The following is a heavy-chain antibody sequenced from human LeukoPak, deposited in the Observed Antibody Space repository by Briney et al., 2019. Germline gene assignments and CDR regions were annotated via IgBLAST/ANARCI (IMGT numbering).Heavy chain of an antibody. D-gene: IGHD3-10*01. CDR1: GGSFSGYY. CDR2: INHSGST. J-gene: IGHJ6*03. V-gene: IGHV4-34*01. CDR3: ARRGSGNYYPYYSYYYMDI. Sequence: SETLSLTCAVYGGSFSGYYWSWIRQPPGKGLEWIGEINHSGSTNYKPSLKSRVTISVDTSKNQFSLKLSSVTAADTAVYYCARRGSGNYYPYYSYYYMDIWGKGTTVTISS.